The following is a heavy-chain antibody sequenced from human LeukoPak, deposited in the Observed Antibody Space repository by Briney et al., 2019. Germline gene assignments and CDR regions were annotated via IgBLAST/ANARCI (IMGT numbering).Heavy chain of an antibody. J-gene: IGHJ4*02. CDR3: AKQTRYDTPAGGRGFDY. CDR1: GFTFSSYG. Sequence: GRSLRLSCAASGFTFSSYGMHWVRQAPGKGLEWVAVISYDGSNKYYADSVKGRFTISRDNSKSSLFLEMTSPRAEDTAVYHCAKQTRYDTPAGGRGFDYWGQGTLVTVSS. D-gene: IGHD3-22*01. V-gene: IGHV3-30*18. CDR2: ISYDGSNK.